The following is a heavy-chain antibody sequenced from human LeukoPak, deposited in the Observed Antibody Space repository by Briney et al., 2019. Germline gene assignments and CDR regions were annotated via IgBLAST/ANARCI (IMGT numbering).Heavy chain of an antibody. CDR1: GGSFSGYY. V-gene: IGHV4-34*01. CDR3: ARGGSYGYYYYYYMDV. CDR2: INHSGST. Sequence: PSETPSLTCAVYGGSFSGYYWSWIRQPPGKGLEWIGEINHSGSTNYNPSLKSRVTISVDTSKNQFSLKLSSVTAADTAVYYCARGGSYGYYYYYYMDVWGKGTTVTVSS. D-gene: IGHD5-18*01. J-gene: IGHJ6*03.